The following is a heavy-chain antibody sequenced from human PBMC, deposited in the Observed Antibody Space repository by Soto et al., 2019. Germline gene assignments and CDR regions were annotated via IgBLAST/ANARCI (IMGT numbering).Heavy chain of an antibody. D-gene: IGHD3-22*01. CDR3: ARNTGHYDSRASDSGLGDAFDI. V-gene: IGHV3-21*01. CDR1: GFTFGSYS. J-gene: IGHJ3*02. Sequence: EVKLVESGGGLVRPGGSLRLSCAASGFTFGSYSMNWVRQAPGKGLEWVSSISSSRDYVYYADSLKGRFTVSRDKAKNSLFRQMNSRRAEDTAVYYCARNTGHYDSRASDSGLGDAFDIWGQGTMVTISS. CDR2: ISSSRDYV.